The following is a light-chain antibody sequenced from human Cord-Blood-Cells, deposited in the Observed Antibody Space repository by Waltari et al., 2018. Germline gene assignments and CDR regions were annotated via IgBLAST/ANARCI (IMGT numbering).Light chain of an antibody. CDR3: SSYTSSSTWV. CDR2: DVS. J-gene: IGLJ3*02. CDR1: SSDVGGYNY. Sequence: QSALTQPASVSGSPGQSITISCTGTSSDVGGYNYVSWYQQHPGTAPKLLIYDVSKRPSGVSNRFSGSKSGNTASLTISGLQAEDEADYYCSSYTSSSTWVFGGGTKLTVL. V-gene: IGLV2-14*01.